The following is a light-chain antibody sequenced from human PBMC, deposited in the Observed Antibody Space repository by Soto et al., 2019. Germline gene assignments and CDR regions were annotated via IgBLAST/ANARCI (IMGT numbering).Light chain of an antibody. CDR3: QQYGTSTT. J-gene: IGKJ1*01. CDR2: WAS. CDR1: QSVFYISHNKNY. V-gene: IGKV4-1*01. Sequence: DIVMTQSPDSLAVSLGERATINCKSSQSVFYISHNKNYLAWYQQKPGQPPKVLIYWASTRESGVPDRFTGSGSGTDFTLTIRRLEPEDFAVYYCQQYGTSTTCGQGTKVDIK.